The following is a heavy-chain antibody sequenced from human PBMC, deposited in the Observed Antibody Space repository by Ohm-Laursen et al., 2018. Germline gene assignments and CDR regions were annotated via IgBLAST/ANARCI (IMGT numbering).Heavy chain of an antibody. CDR1: RFIFDAYA. Sequence: SLRLSCAASRFIFDAYAMHWVRQAPGKGLEWVANIKQDGSEKYYVDSVKGRFTISRDNAKNSLYLQMNSLRAEDTAVYYCASISYYYGMDVWGQGTTVTVSS. V-gene: IGHV3-7*01. J-gene: IGHJ6*02. D-gene: IGHD3-3*02. CDR2: IKQDGSEK. CDR3: ASISYYYGMDV.